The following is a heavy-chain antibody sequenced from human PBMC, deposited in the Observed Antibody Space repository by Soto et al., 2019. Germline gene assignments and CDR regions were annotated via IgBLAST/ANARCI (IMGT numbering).Heavy chain of an antibody. CDR2: IYPGDSDT. CDR3: ARHSLSIDVGATPYDY. Sequence: GESLKISCKGSGYSFTSYWIGWVRQMPGKGLEWVGIIYPGDSDTRYSPSFQGQVTISADKSISTAYLQWSSLKASDTAMYYCARHSLSIDVGATPYDYWGQGTLVTVSS. D-gene: IGHD1-26*01. V-gene: IGHV5-51*01. CDR1: GYSFTSYW. J-gene: IGHJ4*02.